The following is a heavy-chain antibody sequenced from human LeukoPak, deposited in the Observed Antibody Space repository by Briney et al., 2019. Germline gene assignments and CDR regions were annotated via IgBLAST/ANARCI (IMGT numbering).Heavy chain of an antibody. CDR3: ARDRYYYDSSGYYYGAYYFDY. Sequence: SETLSLTCTVSGGSINNYYWSWIRQPAGKGLEWIGRIYTSGSTNYNPSLKSRVTMSVDTSKNQFSLKLSSVTAADTAVYYCARDRYYYDSSGYYYGAYYFDYWGQGTLVTVSS. V-gene: IGHV4-4*07. CDR2: IYTSGST. D-gene: IGHD3-22*01. CDR1: GGSINNYY. J-gene: IGHJ4*02.